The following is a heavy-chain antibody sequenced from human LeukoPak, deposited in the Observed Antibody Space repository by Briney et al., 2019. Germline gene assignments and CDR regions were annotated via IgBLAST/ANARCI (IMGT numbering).Heavy chain of an antibody. D-gene: IGHD4-23*01. V-gene: IGHV3-48*04. CDR1: GFTFSSYI. Sequence: PGGSLRLPCAASGFTFSSYIMNWVRQPPGKGLEGVSYISSSSSTIYYADSVKGRFTISRDNAKSSMYLQMNSLRAEDTAVYYCARETKVVTPAGYYYYMDVWGKGTTVTVSS. CDR3: ARETKVVTPAGYYYYMDV. CDR2: ISSSSSTI. J-gene: IGHJ6*03.